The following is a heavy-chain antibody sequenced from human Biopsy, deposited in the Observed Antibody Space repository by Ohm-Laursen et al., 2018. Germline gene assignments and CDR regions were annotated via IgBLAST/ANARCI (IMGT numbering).Heavy chain of an antibody. V-gene: IGHV1-69*06. Sequence: SVKVSCKSSGYTFTSYGISWVRQAPGQGLEWLGGNIPILGTGNYAQKFQDRVTVAADTSTSTATMELRSLRSDDTAVYYCATKLTGYFHHWGQGTLVIVSS. CDR2: NIPILGTG. J-gene: IGHJ1*01. D-gene: IGHD3-9*01. CDR3: ATKLTGYFHH. CDR1: GYTFTSYG.